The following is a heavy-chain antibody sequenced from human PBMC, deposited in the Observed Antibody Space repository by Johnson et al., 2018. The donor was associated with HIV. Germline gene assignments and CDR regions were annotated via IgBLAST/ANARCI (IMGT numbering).Heavy chain of an antibody. V-gene: IGHV3-20*04. CDR2: IHWNGGST. CDR1: GFTFDDYG. D-gene: IGHD5-24*01. Sequence: EVQLVESGGRVVRPGESLRLSCAASGFTFDDYGMSWVRQAPGKGLEWVSGIHWNGGSTGYADSVMGRFTISSDKAKNSLYLQMNSLRAEDTALYYCARDAYNSDACDIWGQGTMVTVSS. J-gene: IGHJ3*02. CDR3: ARDAYNSDACDI.